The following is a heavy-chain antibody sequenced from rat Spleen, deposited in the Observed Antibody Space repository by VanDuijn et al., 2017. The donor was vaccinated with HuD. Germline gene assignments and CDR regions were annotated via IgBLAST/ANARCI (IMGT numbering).Heavy chain of an antibody. J-gene: IGHJ3*01. CDR1: GFTFSSFP. CDR2: ISSGGGGT. Sequence: EVQLVESGGGLVQPGRSLKLSCAASGFTFSSFPMAWVRQAPKKGLEWVAYISSGGGGTYYRDSVRGRFTISRDDAKSTLSLQMDSLRSEDTATYYCVRQDTSGYSNWFTYWGQGTLVTVSS. V-gene: IGHV5-25*01. D-gene: IGHD4-3*01. CDR3: VRQDTSGYSNWFTY.